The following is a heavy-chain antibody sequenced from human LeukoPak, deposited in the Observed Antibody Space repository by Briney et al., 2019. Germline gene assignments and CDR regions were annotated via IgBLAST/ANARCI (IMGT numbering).Heavy chain of an antibody. Sequence: GGSLRLSCAASGFTFSSYGMHWVRQAPGKGLEWVAVISYDGSNKYYADSVKGRFTISRDNSKNTLYLQMNSLRAEDTAVYYCSKWKAIVLVPAARSPTDYWGQGTLVTVSS. CDR2: ISYDGSNK. CDR3: SKWKAIVLVPAARSPTDY. J-gene: IGHJ4*02. D-gene: IGHD2-2*01. V-gene: IGHV3-30*18. CDR1: GFTFSSYG.